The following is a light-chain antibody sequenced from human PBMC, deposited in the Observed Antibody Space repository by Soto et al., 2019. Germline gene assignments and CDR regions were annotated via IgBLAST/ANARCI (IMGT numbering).Light chain of an antibody. CDR2: EGG. CDR1: SSDVGTYNH. Sequence: QSALTQPASVSGSPGQSIALSCTGTSSDVGTYNHVSWYQQHPGKAPKLLISEGGKRPSGVSDRFSGSKSGNTASLTISGLQAEDEADYYCCSFAAGNTYVFGTGTKLTVL. V-gene: IGLV2-23*01. CDR3: CSFAAGNTYV. J-gene: IGLJ1*01.